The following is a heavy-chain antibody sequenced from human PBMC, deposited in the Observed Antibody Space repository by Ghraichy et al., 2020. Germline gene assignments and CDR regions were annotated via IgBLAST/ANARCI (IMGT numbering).Heavy chain of an antibody. CDR3: ARDRVDGTTTTYYYYYYMDV. D-gene: IGHD1-7*01. V-gene: IGHV6-1*01. Sequence: GDSVSSNRAAWNWIRESPSRGLEWLGRTYYRSKWYNDYAPSVKSRIAINPDTSKNHFSLQLTSVTPEDTAVYYCARDRVDGTTTTYYYYYYMDVWGKGTTVTVSS. J-gene: IGHJ6*03. CDR1: GDSVSSNRAA. CDR2: TYYRSKWYN.